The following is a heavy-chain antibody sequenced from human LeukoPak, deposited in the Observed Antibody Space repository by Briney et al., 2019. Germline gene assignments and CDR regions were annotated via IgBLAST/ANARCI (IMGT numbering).Heavy chain of an antibody. CDR2: ISGSGGST. D-gene: IGHD6-6*01. CDR1: GFTFSSYA. J-gene: IGHJ4*02. V-gene: IGHV3-23*01. Sequence: PGGSLRLSCAASGFTFSSYAMSWVRQAPGKGLEWVSAISGSGGSTYYADSVKGRFTISRDNSKNTLDLQINTLRPEDTAVYFCAREEKGLAIDYWGQGTLVTVSS. CDR3: AREEKGLAIDY.